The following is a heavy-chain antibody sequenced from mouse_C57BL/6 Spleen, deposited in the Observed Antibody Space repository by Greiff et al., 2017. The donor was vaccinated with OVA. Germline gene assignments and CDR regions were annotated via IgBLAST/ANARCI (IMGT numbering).Heavy chain of an antibody. CDR2: IDPSDSYT. CDR3: ARDGSRRYFDY. Sequence: QVQLQQPGAELVRPGTSVKLSCKASGYTFTSYWMHWVKQRPGQGLEWIGVIDPSDSYTNYNQKFKGKATLTVDTYSSTAYMQLSSLTSEDAAVYYCARDGSRRYFDYWGQGTTLTVSS. CDR1: GYTFTSYW. D-gene: IGHD1-1*01. J-gene: IGHJ2*01. V-gene: IGHV1-59*01.